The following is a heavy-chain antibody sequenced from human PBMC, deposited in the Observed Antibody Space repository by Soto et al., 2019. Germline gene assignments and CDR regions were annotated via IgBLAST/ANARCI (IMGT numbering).Heavy chain of an antibody. V-gene: IGHV2-5*02. CDR3: AHVYGGYDHLDY. CDR1: GFSLSTSGVG. CDR2: IYWDDDK. J-gene: IGHJ4*02. Sequence: QITLKESGPTLVKPTQTLTLTCTFSGFSLSTSGVGVGWIRQPPGKALEWLALIYWDDDKRYSPSLKSRLTIPKDTSKNMVVLTMTNMDPVDTATYYCAHVYGGYDHLDYWGQGTLVTVSS. D-gene: IGHD5-12*01.